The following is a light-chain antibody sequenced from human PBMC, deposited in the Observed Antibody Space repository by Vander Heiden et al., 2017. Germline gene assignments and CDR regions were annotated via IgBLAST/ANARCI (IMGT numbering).Light chain of an antibody. J-gene: IGKJ2*01. V-gene: IGKV1-33*01. Sequence: DIPMTQSPSSLYASVGDRVTITCQSSQGISNYLNWYQQKPGKAPKLLIYDASNLETGVPSRFSGSGSGTDFTFTISSLQPEDIATYYCQQYDNPPYTFGQGTKLEIK. CDR2: DAS. CDR3: QQYDNPPYT. CDR1: QGISNY.